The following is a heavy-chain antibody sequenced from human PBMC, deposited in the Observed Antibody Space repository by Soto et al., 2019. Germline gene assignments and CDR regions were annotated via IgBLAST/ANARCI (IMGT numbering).Heavy chain of an antibody. CDR3: ARDGRLMLRGFSFYNGMDV. CDR1: GGSISGYY. V-gene: IGHV4-59*01. CDR2: IYYSGNIYYSGNT. J-gene: IGHJ6*02. Sequence: PSETLSLTCTVSGGSISGYYWNWIRQSPGKGLEWIGYIYYSGNIYYSGNTNYNPSLKSRVTISVDRSKNQFSLKLTSVTAADTAVYFCARDGRLMLRGFSFYNGMDVWGQGTTVTVSS. D-gene: IGHD3-10*01.